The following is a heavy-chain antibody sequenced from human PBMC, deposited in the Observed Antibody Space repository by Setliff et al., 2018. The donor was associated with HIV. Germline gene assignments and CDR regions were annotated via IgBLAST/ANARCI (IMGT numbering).Heavy chain of an antibody. V-gene: IGHV4-4*07. CDR1: DDPISSYY. CDR2: LYVSGDT. Sequence: LSLTCYVTDDPISSYYWSWVRQPAGKGLEWIGRLYVSGDTNYNPSLKSRVTMSLDTSKKHFSLNLKSVTAADTAVYYCALTGHRLLRGYMDVWGKGTTVTSP. CDR3: ALTGHRLLRGYMDV. D-gene: IGHD2-15*01. J-gene: IGHJ6*03.